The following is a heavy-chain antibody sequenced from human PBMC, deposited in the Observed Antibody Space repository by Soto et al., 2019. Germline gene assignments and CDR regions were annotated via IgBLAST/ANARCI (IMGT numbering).Heavy chain of an antibody. CDR2: IYHSGST. J-gene: IGHJ4*02. D-gene: IGHD5-18*01. CDR3: ATVHSYGWLDC. Sequence: QLQLQESGSGLVKPSQTLSLTCAVSGGSISSGDYSWSWIRQPPGKGLEWIGYIYHSGSTYYIPSLTGRVTISIERSKIQFSLTLSAVTAADTALYFCATVHSYGWLDCWGQGTLVTVSS. V-gene: IGHV4-30-2*01. CDR1: GGSISSGDYS.